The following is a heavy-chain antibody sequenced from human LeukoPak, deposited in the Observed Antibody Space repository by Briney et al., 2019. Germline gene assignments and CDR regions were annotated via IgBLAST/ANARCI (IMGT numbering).Heavy chain of an antibody. V-gene: IGHV3-30-3*01. Sequence: GGSLRLSCAASGFTFSSFAIHWVRQTPPEELEWVGAISHDGNNKFYADSLKDRFTISRDDSKNTLYLQMSSLRQDDTAVYYCARDQPGPGSSYAFDNWGQGTLVTVSS. CDR1: GFTFSSFA. D-gene: IGHD3-10*01. CDR2: ISHDGNNK. J-gene: IGHJ4*02. CDR3: ARDQPGPGSSYAFDN.